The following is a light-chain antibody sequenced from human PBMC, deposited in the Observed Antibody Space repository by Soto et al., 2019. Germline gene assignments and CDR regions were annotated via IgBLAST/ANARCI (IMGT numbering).Light chain of an antibody. J-gene: IGKJ1*01. CDR2: GAS. Sequence: EIVMTQSPATLSVSPGERATLSCRAGQSVGSNLAWYQQKPGQAPRLLIYGASTRATGIPARFSGSGSGTEFTLTLSRLPSEDFAIYFCQQYNNWPPDRTFGQGTKVEIK. CDR3: QQYNNWPPDRT. CDR1: QSVGSN. V-gene: IGKV3-15*01.